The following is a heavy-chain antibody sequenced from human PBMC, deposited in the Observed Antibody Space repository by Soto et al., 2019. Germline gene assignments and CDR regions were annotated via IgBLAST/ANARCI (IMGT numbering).Heavy chain of an antibody. D-gene: IGHD1-1*01. CDR2: ISDSGGRI. V-gene: IGHV3-23*01. J-gene: IGHJ3*02. CDR1: GFTFSSYA. Sequence: GSLRLSCAASGFTFSSYAMSWVRQAPGKGLEWVSGISDSGGRIYYADSVKGRFTISRDNSKNTLFVELNSLRVEDTAVYYCAKDSMDHNSVWDPFDIWCRGTLVTVSS. CDR3: AKDSMDHNSVWDPFDI.